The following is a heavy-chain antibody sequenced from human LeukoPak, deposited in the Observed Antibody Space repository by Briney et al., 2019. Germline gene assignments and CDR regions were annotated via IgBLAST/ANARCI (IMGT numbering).Heavy chain of an antibody. Sequence: ASVTVSCKASGYTFIGNYLHWVRQAPGQGLEWMGCMNPKSGGTNYLQKFQGRVTMTRDTSINTAYMELIRLKSDDTAVYYCARLRDSSSPGDFDFWGQGTLVTVSS. CDR3: ARLRDSSSPGDFDF. V-gene: IGHV1-2*02. CDR2: MNPKSGGT. CDR1: GYTFIGNY. J-gene: IGHJ4*02. D-gene: IGHD6-6*01.